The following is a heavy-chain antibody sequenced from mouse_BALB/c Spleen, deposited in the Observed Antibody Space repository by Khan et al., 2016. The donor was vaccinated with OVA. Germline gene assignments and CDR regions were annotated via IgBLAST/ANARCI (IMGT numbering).Heavy chain of an antibody. Sequence: VQLQQSGPELMKPGASVKISCKASGYSFTSYYIHWMIESHGTSLEWIGYIDPFSGATTYNQKFKGKATLTVDKSSNTAYIHLRNLTSEDSAVYYCTRHGYVAWFTYWGQGTLGTVSA. CDR1: GYSFTSYY. V-gene: IGHV1-31*01. D-gene: IGHD2-2*01. CDR3: TRHGYVAWFTY. J-gene: IGHJ3*01. CDR2: IDPFSGAT.